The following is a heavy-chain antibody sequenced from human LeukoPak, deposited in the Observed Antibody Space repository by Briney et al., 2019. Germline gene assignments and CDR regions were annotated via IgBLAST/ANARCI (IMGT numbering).Heavy chain of an antibody. J-gene: IGHJ4*02. D-gene: IGHD1-26*01. Sequence: SETLSLTCTVSGGSISSSAYYWGWIRQPPGKGLEWIGSICYSGSNYHNPSLKSRVTISVDTSNNPFSLQLISVTAADTAVYYCATYSGTFYLQFDYWGQGTLVTVSS. CDR1: GGSISSSAYY. CDR3: ATYSGTFYLQFDY. V-gene: IGHV4-39*01. CDR2: ICYSGSN.